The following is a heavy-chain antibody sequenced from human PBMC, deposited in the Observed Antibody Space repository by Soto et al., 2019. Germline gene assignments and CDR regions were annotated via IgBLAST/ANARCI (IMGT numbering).Heavy chain of an antibody. CDR1: GFTFSSYS. CDR2: ISSSSSTI. D-gene: IGHD2-21*02. CDR3: ARDRIAYCGGDCTSGGMDV. J-gene: IGHJ6*01. Sequence: EVQLVESGGGLVQPGGSLRLSCAASGFTFSSYSMNWVRQAPGKGLEWVSYISSSSSTIYYADSVKGRFTISRDNAKNSLYLQMNSLRDEDTAVYYCARDRIAYCGGDCTSGGMDVWGQGTTVTVSS. V-gene: IGHV3-48*02.